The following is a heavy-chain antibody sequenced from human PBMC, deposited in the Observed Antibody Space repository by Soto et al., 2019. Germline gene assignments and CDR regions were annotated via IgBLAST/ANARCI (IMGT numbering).Heavy chain of an antibody. D-gene: IGHD6-6*01. CDR3: ARGAFSSSSSWFDP. Sequence: TLSLPCTVPGGAITTAGYYCTGSRQHPGKGLEWIGYIYYSGRTYYNPSLQSRVSIAVDTTKNQFSLKLTSVTAADTSVYYCARGAFSSSSSWFDPWGRGTLVTVSS. CDR1: GGAITTAGYY. CDR2: IYYSGRT. J-gene: IGHJ5*02. V-gene: IGHV4-31*03.